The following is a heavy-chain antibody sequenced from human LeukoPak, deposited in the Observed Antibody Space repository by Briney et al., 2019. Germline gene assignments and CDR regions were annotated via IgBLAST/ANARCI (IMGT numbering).Heavy chain of an antibody. D-gene: IGHD6-19*01. CDR3: ARGRSGIAVAGNGYYYYYMDV. J-gene: IGHJ6*03. V-gene: IGHV3-48*01. CDR2: ISISSSTI. Sequence: RTGGSLRLSCAASGFTFSSFSMNWVRQAPGKGLEWVSYISISSSTIYYADSVKGRFTISRDNAKNSLYLQMNSLRAEDTAVYYCARGRSGIAVAGNGYYYYYMDVWGKGTTVTVSS. CDR1: GFTFSSFS.